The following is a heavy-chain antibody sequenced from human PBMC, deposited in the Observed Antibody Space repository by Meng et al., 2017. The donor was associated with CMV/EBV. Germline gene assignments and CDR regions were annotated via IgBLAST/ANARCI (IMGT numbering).Heavy chain of an antibody. Sequence: VRRVQAGAEVKKPGSSVKVSCKASGGTFSSYAISWVRQAPGQGLEWMGGIIPIFGTANYAQKFQGRVTITADESTSTAYMELSSLRSEDTAVYYCAREGGIVVVPAAPGWFDPWGQGTLVTVSS. CDR1: GGTFSSYA. CDR3: AREGGIVVVPAAPGWFDP. D-gene: IGHD2-2*01. J-gene: IGHJ5*02. CDR2: IIPIFGTA. V-gene: IGHV1-69*12.